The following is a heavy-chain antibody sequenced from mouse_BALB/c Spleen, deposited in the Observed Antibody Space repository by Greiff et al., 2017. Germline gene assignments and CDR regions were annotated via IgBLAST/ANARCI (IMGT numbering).Heavy chain of an antibody. CDR2: ISSGGSYT. CDR3: ARHGNYRDAMDY. D-gene: IGHD1-1*01. V-gene: IGHV5-9-3*01. CDR1: GFTFSSYA. J-gene: IGHJ4*01. Sequence: EVKLMESGGGLVKPGGSLKLSCAASGFTFSSYAMSWVRQTPEKRLEWVATISSGGSYTYYPDSVKGRFTISRDNAKNTLYLQMSSLRSEDTAMYYCARHGNYRDAMDYWGQGTSVTVSS.